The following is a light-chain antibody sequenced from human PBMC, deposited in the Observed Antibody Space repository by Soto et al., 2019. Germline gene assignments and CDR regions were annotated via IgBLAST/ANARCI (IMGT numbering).Light chain of an antibody. Sequence: LTQSPGTLSLSPGERATLSRRASQSVSSSYLAWYQQKPGQAPRLLIYGAYTRAAGIPARFSGSGSGTEFTLTISSLQAEDFAVYCCQQYNNWPETFGQGTKVDIK. CDR3: QQYNNWPET. CDR1: QSVSSSY. CDR2: GAY. V-gene: IGKV3-15*01. J-gene: IGKJ1*01.